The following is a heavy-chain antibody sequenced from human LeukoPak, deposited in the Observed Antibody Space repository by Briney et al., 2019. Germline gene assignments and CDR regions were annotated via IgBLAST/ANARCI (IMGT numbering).Heavy chain of an antibody. D-gene: IGHD6-13*01. CDR2: IYYSGST. CDR1: GGSISSYY. J-gene: IGHJ4*02. V-gene: IGHV4-59*01. CDR3: ARYTEDGSSWYPSNYYFDY. Sequence: SETLSLTCTVSGGSISSYYWSWIRQPPGKGLEWIGYIYYSGSTNYNPSLKSRVTISVDTSKNQFSLKLSSVTAADTAVYYCARYTEDGSSWYPSNYYFDYWGQGTLVTVSS.